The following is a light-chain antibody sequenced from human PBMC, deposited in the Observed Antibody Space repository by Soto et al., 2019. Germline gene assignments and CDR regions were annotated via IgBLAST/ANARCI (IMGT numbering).Light chain of an antibody. Sequence: SVLTLPASVSGSPGQSITISCTGTSGDIGSYNRVSWYQQHPGKAPKLIIYEVTDRPSGVSNRFSGSKSGNTASLTISGLQAEDEAEYYCSSYTNINTRACVFGTGTKVTVL. J-gene: IGLJ1*01. CDR2: EVT. CDR3: SSYTNINTRACV. V-gene: IGLV2-14*01. CDR1: SGDIGSYNR.